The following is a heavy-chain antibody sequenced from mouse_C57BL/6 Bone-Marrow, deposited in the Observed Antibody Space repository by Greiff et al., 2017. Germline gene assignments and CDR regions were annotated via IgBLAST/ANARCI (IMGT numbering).Heavy chain of an antibody. CDR2: ILPGSGST. CDR1: GYTFTGYW. D-gene: IGHD2-4*01. V-gene: IGHV1-9*01. Sequence: QVQLKESGAELMKPGASVKLSCKATGYTFTGYWIEWVQQRPGHGLEWIGEILPGSGSTTSHEKFKGQATFTADTSSNTAYLQLSILATKDTAIYYCASYDDYDVWCAYWGQGTLVTVSA. CDR3: ASYDDYDVWCAY. J-gene: IGHJ3*01.